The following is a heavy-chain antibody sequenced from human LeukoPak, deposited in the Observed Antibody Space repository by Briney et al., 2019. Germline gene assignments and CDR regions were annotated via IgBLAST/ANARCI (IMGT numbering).Heavy chain of an antibody. CDR2: IYHSGST. D-gene: IGHD4-17*01. CDR1: GYSISSGYY. CDR3: AGDGPRLGDSFFDY. Sequence: SETLSLTCTVSGYSISSGYYWGWIRQPPGKGLEWIGSIYHSGSTYYNPSLKSRVTISVDTSKNQFSLKLSSVTAADTAVYYCAGDGPRLGDSFFDYWGQGTLVTVSS. V-gene: IGHV4-38-2*02. J-gene: IGHJ4*02.